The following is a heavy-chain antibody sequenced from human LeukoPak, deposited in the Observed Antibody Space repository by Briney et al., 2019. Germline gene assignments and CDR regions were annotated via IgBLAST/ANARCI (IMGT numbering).Heavy chain of an antibody. Sequence: SVKVSCKASGGTFSSYAISWVRQAPGQGLEWMGGIIPIFGTANYAQKFQGRVTITADESTSTAYMEPSSLRSEDTAVYYCARDHFSGSHNYYYYGMDVWGQGTTVTVSS. CDR3: ARDHFSGSHNYYYYGMDV. CDR2: IIPIFGTA. V-gene: IGHV1-69*13. D-gene: IGHD1-26*01. CDR1: GGTFSSYA. J-gene: IGHJ6*02.